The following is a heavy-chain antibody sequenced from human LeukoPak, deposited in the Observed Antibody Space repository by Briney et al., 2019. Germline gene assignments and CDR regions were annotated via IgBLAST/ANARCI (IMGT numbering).Heavy chain of an antibody. CDR3: VSFYETY. V-gene: IGHV3-74*01. D-gene: IGHD2/OR15-2a*01. CDR1: GXXW. CDR2: INSDGSWT. Sequence: VSLRLSCAASGXXWMXWVRQAPGKGLVWVSHINSDGSWTSYADSVKGRFTISKDNAKNTVYLQMNSLRAEDTAVYYCVSFYETYWGRGTLVTVSS. J-gene: IGHJ4*02.